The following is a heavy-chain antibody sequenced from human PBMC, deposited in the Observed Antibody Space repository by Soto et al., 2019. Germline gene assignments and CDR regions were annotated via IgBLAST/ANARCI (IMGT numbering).Heavy chain of an antibody. CDR1: GFSLSNSG. CDR3: ATESPNGYIPYYTET. CDR2: ISRSHSAI. J-gene: IGHJ5*02. V-gene: IGHV3-48*02. Sequence: GGSLRLSCSASGFSLSNSGMFWVHQAPGKGLELISYISRSHSAIYYADSVKGRFTMSRDNAKNSLFLQMNSLRDEDRAVYYCATESPNGYIPYYTETWGQGVPVTVS. D-gene: IGHD1-26*01.